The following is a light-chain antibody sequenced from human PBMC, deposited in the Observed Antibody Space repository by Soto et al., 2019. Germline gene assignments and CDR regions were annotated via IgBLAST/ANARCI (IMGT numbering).Light chain of an antibody. CDR1: TSDVGAYNY. Sequence: QPVLTQPASVSGSPGQSITISCTGTTSDVGAYNYVSWYQQHPGQAPKLMIYDVSNRPSGVSNRFSGSKSGITASLTISGLQAEDEADYYCSSFTSTSARVFGGGTKLTVL. CDR2: DVS. CDR3: SSFTSTSARV. J-gene: IGLJ3*02. V-gene: IGLV2-14*03.